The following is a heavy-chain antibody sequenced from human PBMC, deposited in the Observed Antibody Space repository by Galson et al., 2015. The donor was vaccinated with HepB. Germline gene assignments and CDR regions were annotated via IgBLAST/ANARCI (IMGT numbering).Heavy chain of an antibody. Sequence: SLRLSCAASGFTFSNAWMSWVRQAPGKGLEWVGRIKSKTDGGTTDYAAPVKGRFTISRDDSKNTLYLQMNSLKTEDTAVYYCTTVPHIRTINYFDYWGQGTLVTVSS. CDR3: TTVPHIRTINYFDY. V-gene: IGHV3-15*01. D-gene: IGHD1-1*01. J-gene: IGHJ4*02. CDR2: IKSKTDGGTT. CDR1: GFTFSNAW.